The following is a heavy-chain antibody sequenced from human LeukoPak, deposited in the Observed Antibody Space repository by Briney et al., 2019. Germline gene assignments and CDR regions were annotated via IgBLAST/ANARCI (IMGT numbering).Heavy chain of an antibody. CDR1: GLTFSSYW. Sequence: QAGGSLRLSCAASGLTFSSYWMHWVRQAPGKGLVWVSRINTDGSTTIYADSVKGRFTISRDNAKNSLYLQMNSLRAEDTAVYYCARDVEVLGYSYGLCWFDPWGQGTLVTVSS. V-gene: IGHV3-74*01. D-gene: IGHD5-18*01. CDR3: ARDVEVLGYSYGLCWFDP. CDR2: INTDGSTT. J-gene: IGHJ5*02.